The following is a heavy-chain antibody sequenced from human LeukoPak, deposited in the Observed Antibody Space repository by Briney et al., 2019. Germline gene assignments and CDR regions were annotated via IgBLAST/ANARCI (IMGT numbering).Heavy chain of an antibody. D-gene: IGHD4-17*01. CDR2: ISAYNGNT. CDR3: ARRSTVTTCDY. CDR1: GGTFSSYA. V-gene: IGHV1-18*01. J-gene: IGHJ4*02. Sequence: ASVKVSCKASGGTFSSYAISWVRQPPGQGLEWMGWISAYNGNTNYAQKLQGRVTMTTDTSTSTAYMELRSLRSDDTAVYYCARRSTVTTCDYWGQGTLVTVSS.